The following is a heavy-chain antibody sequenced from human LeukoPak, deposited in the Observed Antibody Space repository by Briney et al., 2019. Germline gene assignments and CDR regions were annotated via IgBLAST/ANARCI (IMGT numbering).Heavy chain of an antibody. Sequence: SLRLSCAASGFSFGDYAMHWVRQAPGKSLGWVSGIAWNSGSIGYSDSVKGRFPISRDHAKKSLYYQRNSLRPEDTALYYCAGIEAPYGFDPWGQGTLVTVSS. CDR2: IAWNSGSI. D-gene: IGHD6-13*01. V-gene: IGHV3-9*01. CDR3: AGIEAPYGFDP. J-gene: IGHJ5*02. CDR1: GFSFGDYA.